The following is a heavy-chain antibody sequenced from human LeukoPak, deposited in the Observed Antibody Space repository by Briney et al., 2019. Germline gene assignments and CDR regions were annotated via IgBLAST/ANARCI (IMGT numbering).Heavy chain of an antibody. CDR3: ATGLLITEVYYLVY. D-gene: IGHD1-14*01. J-gene: IGHJ4*02. V-gene: IGHV1-24*01. CDR1: GYSLTDLS. Sequence: ASVKVSCKVSGYSLTDLSMHWVRQAPGKGLEWVGGYDPADGEPMYGQNFQGRVTLTDDRSTDTAYMELSSLRFEDTAVYYYATGLLITEVYYLVYWGQGTLVTVSS. CDR2: YDPADGEP.